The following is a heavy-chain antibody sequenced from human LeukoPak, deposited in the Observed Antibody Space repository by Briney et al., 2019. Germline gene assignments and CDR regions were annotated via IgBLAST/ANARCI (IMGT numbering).Heavy chain of an antibody. J-gene: IGHJ6*03. CDR3: ARSSSLYYYMDV. D-gene: IGHD6-13*01. Sequence: PGGSLRLSCAASGFTFSSYSMNWVRQAPGKGLEWVSSVSSSSSYIYYADSVKGRFTISRDNAKNSLYLQMNSLRAEDTAVYYCARSSSLYYYMDVWGKGTTVTVSS. CDR1: GFTFSSYS. CDR2: VSSSSSYI. V-gene: IGHV3-21*01.